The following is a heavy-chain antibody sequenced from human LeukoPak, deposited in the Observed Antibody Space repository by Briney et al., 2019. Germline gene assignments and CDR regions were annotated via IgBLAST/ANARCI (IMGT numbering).Heavy chain of an antibody. D-gene: IGHD1-1*01. V-gene: IGHV1-2*02. J-gene: IGHJ4*02. Sequence: ASVKVSCKASGYTFTGYYMHWVRQAPGQGLEWMGWINPNSGGTNYAQKFQGRVTMTRDTSISTAYMELSRLRSDDTAVYYCARRPYNWNDIYYFDYWGQGTLVTVSS. CDR1: GYTFTGYY. CDR3: ARRPYNWNDIYYFDY. CDR2: INPNSGGT.